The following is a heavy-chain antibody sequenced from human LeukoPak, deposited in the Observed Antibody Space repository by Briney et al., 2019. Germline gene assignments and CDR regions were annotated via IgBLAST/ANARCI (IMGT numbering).Heavy chain of an antibody. CDR3: ARGAIAAADFFDY. CDR1: GFTFSNAW. D-gene: IGHD6-13*01. V-gene: IGHV3-7*01. J-gene: IGHJ4*02. CDR2: IKQDGSEK. Sequence: GGSLRLSCAASGFTFSNAWISWVRQAPGKGLEWVANIKQDGSEKYYVDSVKGRFTISRDNAKNSLYLQMNSLRAEDTAVYYCARGAIAAADFFDYWGQGTLVTVSS.